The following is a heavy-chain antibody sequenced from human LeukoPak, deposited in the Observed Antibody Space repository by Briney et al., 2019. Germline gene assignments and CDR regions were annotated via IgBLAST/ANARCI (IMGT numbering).Heavy chain of an antibody. V-gene: IGHV4-38-2*01. Sequence: SETLSLTCAVSGYSISNGYYWGWIRQPPGKELEWIASIYHSGSTYYNPSLTSRVTISVDTSKNQFSLKLSSVTAADTAVYYCARVDISIAVAVDYWGQGTLVTVSS. D-gene: IGHD6-19*01. CDR1: GYSISNGYY. J-gene: IGHJ4*02. CDR3: ARVDISIAVAVDY. CDR2: IYHSGST.